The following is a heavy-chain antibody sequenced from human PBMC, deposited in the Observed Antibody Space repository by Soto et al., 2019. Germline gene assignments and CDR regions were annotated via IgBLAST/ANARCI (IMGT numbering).Heavy chain of an antibody. D-gene: IGHD3-16*01. CDR1: GFTFSSYG. V-gene: IGHV3-30*03. CDR3: ATLYYFDY. J-gene: IGHJ4*02. CDR2: ISYDGSNK. Sequence: PGGSLRLSCAASGFTFSSYGMHWVRQAPGKGLEWVAVISYDGSNKYYADSVKGRFTISRDNSKNTLYLQMNSLRAEDTAVYYCATLYYFDYWGQGPLVTVSS.